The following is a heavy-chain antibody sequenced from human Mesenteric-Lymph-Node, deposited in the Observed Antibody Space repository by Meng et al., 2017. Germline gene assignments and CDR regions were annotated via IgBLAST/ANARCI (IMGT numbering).Heavy chain of an antibody. CDR3: AREAYCSGVGCYNWFDP. V-gene: IGHV1-18*01. D-gene: IGHD2-15*01. J-gene: IGHJ5*02. CDR1: GYTFTSYG. Sequence: ASVKVSCKASGYTFTSYGISWVRQAPGQGLEWMGWISAYNGNTNYAQKLQGRVTMTTDTSTSTAYMELRSLRSDDTAVYYCAREAYCSGVGCYNWFDPWGQGTLVTVSS. CDR2: ISAYNGNT.